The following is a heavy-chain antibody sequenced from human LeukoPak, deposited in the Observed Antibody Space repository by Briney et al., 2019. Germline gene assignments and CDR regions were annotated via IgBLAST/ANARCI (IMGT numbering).Heavy chain of an antibody. D-gene: IGHD3-10*01. CDR3: ARGLGSRYYFNS. V-gene: IGHV4-61*01. CDR2: LYYSGST. Sequence: SETLSLTCSVSDDSISSNNYYWSWIRQPPGKGLEWIGYLYYSGSTNYNPSLKSRVTISGDTSKNQFSLKLTSVTAADTAVYYCARGLGSRYYFNSWGQGTLATVSS. CDR1: DDSISSNNYY. J-gene: IGHJ4*02.